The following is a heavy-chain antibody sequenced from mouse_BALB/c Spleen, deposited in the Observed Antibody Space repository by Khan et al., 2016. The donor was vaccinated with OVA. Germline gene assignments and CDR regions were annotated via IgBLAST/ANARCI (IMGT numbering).Heavy chain of an antibody. CDR3: ARNYDYDEGLAY. J-gene: IGHJ3*01. V-gene: IGHV2-2*02. CDR1: GFSLTTYG. D-gene: IGHD2-4*01. Sequence: QVQLKESGPGLVQPSQSLSITCTVSGFSLTTYGVHWVRQSPGKGLEWLGVIWSGGSTDYNEAFISRLSISKDSSKSQVFFKINSLQVNDTAIYYCARNYDYDEGLAYWGQGTLVTVSA. CDR2: IWSGGST.